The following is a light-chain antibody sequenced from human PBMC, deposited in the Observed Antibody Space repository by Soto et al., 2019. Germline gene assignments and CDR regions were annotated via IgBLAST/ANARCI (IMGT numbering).Light chain of an antibody. CDR1: QGISSY. CDR2: AAS. V-gene: IGKV1-39*01. J-gene: IGKJ1*01. CDR3: QQSYSTPVT. Sequence: DIQLTQSPSFLSASVGDRVTITCWASQGISSYLAWYQQKPGKAPKLLIYAASSLQSGVPSRFSGSGSGTDFTLTISSLQPEDFATYYCQQSYSTPVTFGQGTKV.